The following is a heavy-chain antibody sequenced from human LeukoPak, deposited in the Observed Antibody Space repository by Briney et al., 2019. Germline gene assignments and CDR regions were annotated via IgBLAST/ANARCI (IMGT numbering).Heavy chain of an antibody. J-gene: IGHJ4*02. V-gene: IGHV3-30*03. Sequence: PGGSLRLSCAASGFTFSSHWMHWVRQAPGKGLEWVAVISYDGSNKYYADSVKGRFTISRDNSKNTLYLQMNSLRAEDTAVYYCAAGYSSGWRPLNYWGQGTLVTVSS. CDR2: ISYDGSNK. D-gene: IGHD6-19*01. CDR1: GFTFSSHW. CDR3: AAGYSSGWRPLNY.